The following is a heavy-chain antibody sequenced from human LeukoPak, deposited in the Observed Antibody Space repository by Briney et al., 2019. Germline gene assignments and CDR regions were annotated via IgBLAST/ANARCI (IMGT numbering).Heavy chain of an antibody. CDR3: ARLFGLRYFDWLDAYYFDY. V-gene: IGHV4-39*01. J-gene: IGHJ4*02. CDR1: GGSISSSSYY. Sequence: PSETLSLTCTVSGGSISSSSYYWGWIRQPPGKGLEWIGSIYYSGSTYYNPSLKSRVTISVDTSKNQFSLKLSSVTAPDTAVYYCARLFGLRYFDWLDAYYFDYWGQGTLVTVSS. D-gene: IGHD3-9*01. CDR2: IYYSGST.